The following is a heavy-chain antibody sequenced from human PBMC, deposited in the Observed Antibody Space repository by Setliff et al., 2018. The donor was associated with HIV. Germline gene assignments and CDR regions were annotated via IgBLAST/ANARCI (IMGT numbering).Heavy chain of an antibody. D-gene: IGHD5-18*01. V-gene: IGHV4-59*11. CDR3: ARVGLPYNSGRLDQ. CDR1: GGSIRSHY. CDR2: FYYSGSP. J-gene: IGHJ4*02. Sequence: SETLSLTCTVSGGSIRSHYWNWIRQSPGKGLEWIAYFYYSGSPNYNPSLKSRLTISVDKSKNQFSLKLTSVTAADTAVYYCARVGLPYNSGRLDQWGQGSLVTVSS.